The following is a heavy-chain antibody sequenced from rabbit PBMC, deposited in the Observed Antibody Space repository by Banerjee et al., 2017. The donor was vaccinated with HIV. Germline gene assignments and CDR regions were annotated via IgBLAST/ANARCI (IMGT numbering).Heavy chain of an antibody. CDR1: GFSLSSSYW. CDR3: ARDLAGVIGWNFNF. J-gene: IGHJ3*01. V-gene: IGHV1S45*01. Sequence: QEQLVESGGGLVKPGASLTLTCTASGFSLSSSYWMCWVRQAPGKGLELIACIDAGSSGSTWYASWAKGRFTISKTSSTTVTLQMTSLTAADTATYFCARDLAGVIGWNFNFWGQGTLVTVS. D-gene: IGHD4-1*01. CDR2: IDAGSSGST.